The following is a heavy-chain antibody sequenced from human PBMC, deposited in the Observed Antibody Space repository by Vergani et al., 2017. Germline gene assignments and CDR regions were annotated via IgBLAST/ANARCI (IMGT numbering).Heavy chain of an antibody. V-gene: IGHV3-9*01. J-gene: IGHJ3*02. CDR2: ISWNSGST. CDR3: AKDIGLGYCSSTSCYTGAFDI. CDR1: GFTFSSYW. Sequence: VQLVESGGGVVQSGRSLRLSCAASGFTFSSYWMHWVRQAPGKGLAWVSGISWNSGSTGYADSVKGRFTISRDNAKNSLYLQMNSLRAEDTALYYCAKDIGLGYCSSTSCYTGAFDIWGQGTMVTVSS. D-gene: IGHD2-2*02.